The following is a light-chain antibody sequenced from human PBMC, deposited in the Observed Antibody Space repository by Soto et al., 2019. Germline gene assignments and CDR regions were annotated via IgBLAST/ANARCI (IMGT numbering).Light chain of an antibody. CDR1: SSDVGGYNF. V-gene: IGLV2-8*01. J-gene: IGLJ3*02. CDR2: AVT. Sequence: QSALTQPPSASGSPGQSVTISCTGTSSDVGGYNFVSWYQQHPGKAPKLMIYAVTKRPSGVPDRFSGSESGNTASLTVSGLQAEDEADYYCASYAGGGIWVFGGGTKLTVL. CDR3: ASYAGGGIWV.